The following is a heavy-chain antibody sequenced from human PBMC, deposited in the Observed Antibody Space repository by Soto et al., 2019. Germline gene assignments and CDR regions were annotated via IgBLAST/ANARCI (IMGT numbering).Heavy chain of an antibody. Sequence: SETLSLTCSVSGGSISSGGYYWSWIRQHPGKGLEWIGYIYYSGSTYYNPSLKSRVTISVDTSKNQFSLKLSYVTAADTAMYYCARDIAKPNNWFDPWGQGTLVTVSS. V-gene: IGHV4-31*03. CDR1: GGSISSGGYY. CDR2: IYYSGST. CDR3: ARDIAKPNNWFDP. J-gene: IGHJ5*02.